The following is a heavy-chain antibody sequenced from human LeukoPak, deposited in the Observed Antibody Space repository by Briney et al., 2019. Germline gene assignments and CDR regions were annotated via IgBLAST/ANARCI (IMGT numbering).Heavy chain of an antibody. V-gene: IGHV3-21*01. J-gene: IGHJ4*02. CDR1: GFTFSSYS. CDR3: ARDREGVGVPAANYIDY. CDR2: ISSSSSYI. Sequence: GGSLRLSCAASGFTFSSYSMNWVRQAPGKGLEWVSSISSSSSYIYYADSVKGRFTISRDNAKNSLYLQMNSLRAEDTAVYYCARDREGVGVPAANYIDYWGQGTLVTVSS. D-gene: IGHD2-2*01.